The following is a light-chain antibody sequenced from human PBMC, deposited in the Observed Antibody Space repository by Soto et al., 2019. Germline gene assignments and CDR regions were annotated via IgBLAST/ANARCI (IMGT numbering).Light chain of an antibody. Sequence: DIQMTQSPSSVSASVGDRVTITCRASRDITNYLNWYQQKPGKAPKLLIYDASNLETGVPSRFSGSGSGTDFTFTISNLQPEDIATYYCQHYDNFPITFGQGTRLEIK. CDR1: RDITNY. J-gene: IGKJ5*01. CDR2: DAS. CDR3: QHYDNFPIT. V-gene: IGKV1-33*01.